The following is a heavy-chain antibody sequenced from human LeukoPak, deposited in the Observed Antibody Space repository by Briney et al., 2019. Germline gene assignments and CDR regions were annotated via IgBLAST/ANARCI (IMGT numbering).Heavy chain of an antibody. V-gene: IGHV4-34*01. D-gene: IGHD5-18*01. Sequence: PSETLSLTCTVSGGSISNYYWSWIRQPPGKGLEWIGEINHSGSTDYNPSLKSRVTISVDTSKNQFSLKLSSVTAADTAVYYCARGKRGYSYGPLDYWGQGTLVTVSS. CDR2: INHSGST. CDR1: GGSISNYY. CDR3: ARGKRGYSYGPLDY. J-gene: IGHJ4*02.